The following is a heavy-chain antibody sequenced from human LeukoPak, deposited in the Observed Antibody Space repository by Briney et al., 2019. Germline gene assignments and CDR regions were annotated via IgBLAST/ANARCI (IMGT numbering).Heavy chain of an antibody. J-gene: IGHJ5*02. CDR1: GGSISSYY. D-gene: IGHD3-10*01. CDR2: IYYSGST. Sequence: NPSETLSLTCTVSGGSISSYYWSWIRQPPGKGLEWIGYIYYSGSTNYNPSLKSRVTISVDTSKNQFSLKLSSVTAADTAVYYCARASRFGEFWGRGFDPWGQGTLVTVSS. V-gene: IGHV4-59*01. CDR3: ARASRFGEFWGRGFDP.